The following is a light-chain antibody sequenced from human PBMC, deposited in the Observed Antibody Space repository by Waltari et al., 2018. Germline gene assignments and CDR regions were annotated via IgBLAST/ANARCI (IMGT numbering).Light chain of an antibody. CDR3: QLYDSSPPTYM. V-gene: IGKV3-20*01. Sequence: EIVLTQSPGTLSLSPGERATLSCRASQSVNSNYIAWYQQKPGQVPRLLIYSASNRATGIPDRFSGSGSGTDFTLTISGLEPEDFAVYYCQLYDSSPPTYMFGQGARLEIK. CDR1: QSVNSNY. CDR2: SAS. J-gene: IGKJ2*01.